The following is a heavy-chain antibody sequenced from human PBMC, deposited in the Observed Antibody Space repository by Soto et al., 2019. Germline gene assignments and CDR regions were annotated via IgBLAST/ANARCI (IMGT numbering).Heavy chain of an antibody. J-gene: IGHJ4*02. V-gene: IGHV3-33*01. D-gene: IGHD3-22*01. CDR3: ARGDYYDSSGYYGQPQDIHY. CDR1: GFTFSSYG. Sequence: GGSLRLSCAASGFTFSSYGVHWVRQAPGKGLEWVAVIWYDGSNKYYADSVKGRFTISRDNSKNTLYLQMNSLRAEDTAVYYCARGDYYDSSGYYGQPQDIHYRGPGPLVTGFS. CDR2: IWYDGSNK.